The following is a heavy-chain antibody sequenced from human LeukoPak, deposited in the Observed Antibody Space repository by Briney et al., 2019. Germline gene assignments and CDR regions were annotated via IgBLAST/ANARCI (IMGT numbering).Heavy chain of an antibody. CDR3: AKTYSSSRAHYYYYYYMDV. CDR2: ISGSGGSP. J-gene: IGHJ6*03. V-gene: IGHV3-23*01. CDR1: GFTFSSYG. D-gene: IGHD6-13*01. Sequence: GGTLRLSCAASGFTFSSYGMNWVRQAPGKGLEWVSAISGSGGSPYYADSVKGRFTISRDSSKNTLYLQMNSLRAEDTAVYYCAKTYSSSRAHYYYYYYMDVWGKGTTVTISS.